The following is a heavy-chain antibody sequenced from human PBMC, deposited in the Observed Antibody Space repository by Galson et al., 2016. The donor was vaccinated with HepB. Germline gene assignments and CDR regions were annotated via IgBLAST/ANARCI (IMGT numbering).Heavy chain of an antibody. D-gene: IGHD3-10*01. V-gene: IGHV3-74*01. CDR2: INSDGSST. J-gene: IGHJ4*02. CDR3: ASSVRGSGSPPGGY. CDR1: GFTFSTYW. Sequence: SLRLSCAASGFTFSTYWMHWVRQAPGKGLMWVSRINSDGSSTGFADSVKGRFTISRDNAKNTLYLQMNSLRAEDTAVYYCASSVRGSGSPPGGYWGQGILVTVSS.